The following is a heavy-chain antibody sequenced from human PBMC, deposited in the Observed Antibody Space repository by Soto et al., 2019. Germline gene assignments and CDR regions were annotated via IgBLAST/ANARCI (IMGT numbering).Heavy chain of an antibody. D-gene: IGHD3-22*01. CDR3: AREESTFYFDGSGFPRYNYTGMDV. V-gene: IGHV3-74*01. Sequence: GGSLRLSCAASKFTFNKYWMHWVRQAPGKGLVWVSRINADGSSTTVADSVRGRFTISRDNAKNTVFLQMNSLRAEDTAVYYCAREESTFYFDGSGFPRYNYTGMDVWGQGTTVTVSS. CDR2: INADGSST. J-gene: IGHJ6*02. CDR1: KFTFNKYW.